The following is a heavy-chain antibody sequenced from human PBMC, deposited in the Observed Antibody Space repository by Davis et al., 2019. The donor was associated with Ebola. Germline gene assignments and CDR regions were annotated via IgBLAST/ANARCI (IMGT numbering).Heavy chain of an antibody. D-gene: IGHD3-16*01. V-gene: IGHV4-59*02. CDR2: ISYTGTT. J-gene: IGHJ4*02. CDR1: GGSVNNDF. Sequence: PSETLSLTCTVSGGSVNNDFWSWIRQSPGKGLEWIGFISYTGTTNYNSSLKSRVTISVDTSKNQFSLKLGSVTAADTAIYYCARGGASSKYFDYWGQGSLVTVSS. CDR3: ARGGASSKYFDY.